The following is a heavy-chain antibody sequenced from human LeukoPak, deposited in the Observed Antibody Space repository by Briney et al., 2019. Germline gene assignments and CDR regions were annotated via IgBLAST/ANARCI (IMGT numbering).Heavy chain of an antibody. Sequence: GASVKVSCRASGYTFTGDYVHWVRQAPGQGLEWMGRMNPNNGGTDFAQRFQSRVTMTRDTCITTAYLEVNSLRSDDTAVYYCARGYGYFFDYWGQGTPVTVSS. J-gene: IGHJ4*02. CDR2: MNPNNGGT. CDR3: ARGYGYFFDY. V-gene: IGHV1-2*06. D-gene: IGHD5-24*01. CDR1: GYTFTGDY.